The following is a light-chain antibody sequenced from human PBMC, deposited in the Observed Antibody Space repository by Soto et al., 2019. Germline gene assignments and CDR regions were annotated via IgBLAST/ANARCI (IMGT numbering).Light chain of an antibody. CDR2: NAS. CDR3: QQSGSSPPT. CDR1: QSVSSY. Sequence: DIVMRQSPAPLSVSPGERATLSCRASQSVSSYLAWSQQKPGQAPRLLIYNASSRATGIPDRFSGSGSGTDFTLTISRLEPEDFAVYYCQQSGSSPPTFGQGTKVDIK. V-gene: IGKV3-20*01. J-gene: IGKJ1*01.